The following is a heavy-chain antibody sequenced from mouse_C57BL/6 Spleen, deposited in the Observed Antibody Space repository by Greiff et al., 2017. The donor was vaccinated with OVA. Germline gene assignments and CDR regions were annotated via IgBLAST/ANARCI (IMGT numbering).Heavy chain of an antibody. Sequence: VQLQQSGAELVRPGASVKLSCKASGYTFTDYYINWVKQRPGQGLEWIARIYPGSGNTYYNEKFKGKATLTAEKSSSTAYMQLSSLTSEDSAVYFCARGSSGLDYWGQGTTLTVSS. V-gene: IGHV1-76*01. CDR1: GYTFTDYY. D-gene: IGHD3-2*02. J-gene: IGHJ2*01. CDR2: IYPGSGNT. CDR3: ARGSSGLDY.